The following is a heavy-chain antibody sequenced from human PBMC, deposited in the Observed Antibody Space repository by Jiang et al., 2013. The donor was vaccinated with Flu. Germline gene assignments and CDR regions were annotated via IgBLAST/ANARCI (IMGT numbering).Heavy chain of an antibody. CDR3: VKGVFLEWLFNNFDY. J-gene: IGHJ4*02. D-gene: IGHD3-3*01. Sequence: GGSTYYADSVKGRFTISRDNSKNTLYLQMSSLRAEDTAVYYCVKGVFLEWLFNNFDYWGQGTLVTVSS. V-gene: IGHV3-64D*09. CDR2: GGST.